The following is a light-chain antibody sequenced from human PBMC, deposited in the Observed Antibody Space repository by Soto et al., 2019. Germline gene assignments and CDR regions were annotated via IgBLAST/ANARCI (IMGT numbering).Light chain of an antibody. J-gene: IGLJ3*02. CDR2: EDT. Sequence: QSALTQPASVSGSPGQSITISCTGRSTTVGNYNLVSWYQHHPGKAPQLILYEDTKRPSGVSSRFSGSKSGNTASLTISGLLADDEGTYSCGSYSVSSSFVVLFGGGPKLTVL. CDR3: GSYSVSSSFVVL. V-gene: IGLV2-23*02. CDR1: STTVGNYNL.